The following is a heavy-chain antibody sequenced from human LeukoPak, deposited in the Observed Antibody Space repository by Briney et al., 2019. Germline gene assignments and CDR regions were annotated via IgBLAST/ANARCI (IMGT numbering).Heavy chain of an antibody. CDR3: ARRRAVAGRGYFDY. CDR2: IYHSGST. J-gene: IGHJ4*02. Sequence: PSGTLSLTCAVSGGSISSSNWWSWVRQPPGKGLEWIGEIYHSGSTNYNPSLKSRVTISVDKSKNQFSLKLSSATAADTAVYYCARRRAVAGRGYFDYWGQGTLVTVSS. CDR1: GGSISSSNW. D-gene: IGHD6-19*01. V-gene: IGHV4-4*02.